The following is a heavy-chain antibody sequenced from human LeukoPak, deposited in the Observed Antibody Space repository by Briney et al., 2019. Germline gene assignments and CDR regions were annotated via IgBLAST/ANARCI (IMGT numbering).Heavy chain of an antibody. CDR1: GYTFIGYY. CDR2: INPNSGGT. D-gene: IGHD6-19*01. Sequence: GASVKVSCKASGYTFIGYYMHWVRQAPGQGLEWMGWINPNSGGTNYAQKFQGRVTMTRDASISTAYMELSGLKSDDTAVYYCARDIGPVAAYFDYWGQGTLVTVSS. J-gene: IGHJ4*02. CDR3: ARDIGPVAAYFDY. V-gene: IGHV1-2*02.